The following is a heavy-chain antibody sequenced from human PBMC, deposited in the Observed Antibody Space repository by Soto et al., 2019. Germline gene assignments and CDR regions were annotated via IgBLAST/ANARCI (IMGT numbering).Heavy chain of an antibody. CDR2: MNPNSGNT. D-gene: IGHD5-12*01. V-gene: IGHV1-8*01. CDR1: GYTFTSYD. CDR3: ARGGGGYDYYYYGMDV. Sequence: ALVKVSCKASGYTFTSYDINWVRQATGQGLEWMGWMNPNSGNTGYAQKFQGRVTMTRNTSISTAYMELSSLRSEDTAVYYCARGGGGYDYYYYGMDVWGQGTTVTVSS. J-gene: IGHJ6*02.